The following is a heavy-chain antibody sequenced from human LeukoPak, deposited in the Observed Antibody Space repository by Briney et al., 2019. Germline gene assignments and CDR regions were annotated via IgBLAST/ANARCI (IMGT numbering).Heavy chain of an antibody. J-gene: IGHJ4*02. CDR2: ISGSGGST. CDR3: AKDRRVYNWNPTFNFDY. CDR1: GSTFSSYA. V-gene: IGHV3-23*01. D-gene: IGHD1-20*01. Sequence: HPGGSLRLSCAASGSTFSSYAMSWVRQAPGKGLEWVSAISGSGGSTYYADSVKGRFTISRDNSKNTLYLQMNSLRAEDTAVYYCAKDRRVYNWNPTFNFDYWGQGTLVTVSS.